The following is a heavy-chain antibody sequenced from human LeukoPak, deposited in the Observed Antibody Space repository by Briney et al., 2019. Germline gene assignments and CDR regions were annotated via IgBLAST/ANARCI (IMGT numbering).Heavy chain of an antibody. J-gene: IGHJ6*03. Sequence: PGGSLRLSSTASGFTFRNFGMHWVRQAPGKGLEWVSAISGSGGSTYYADSVKGRFTISRDNSKNTLYLQMNSLRAEDTAVYYCAKDAKWRITIFGVVNYQHYYMDVWGKGTTVTVSS. CDR2: ISGSGGST. CDR3: AKDAKWRITIFGVVNYQHYYMDV. CDR1: GFTFRNFG. D-gene: IGHD3-3*01. V-gene: IGHV3-23*01.